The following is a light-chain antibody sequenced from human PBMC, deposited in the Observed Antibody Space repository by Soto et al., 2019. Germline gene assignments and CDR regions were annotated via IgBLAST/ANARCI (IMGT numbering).Light chain of an antibody. CDR1: SSDVATYNL. V-gene: IGLV6-57*02. J-gene: IGLJ2*01. CDR3: QSYHSGNVV. CDR2: EDN. Sequence: LTQPASVSGSPGQSITISCTGTSSDVATYNLVSWYQQRPGSAPTPVIYEDNERPSGVPDRFSGSIDSSSNSASLTISGLKTDDEADYYCQSYHSGNVVFGGGTKLTVL.